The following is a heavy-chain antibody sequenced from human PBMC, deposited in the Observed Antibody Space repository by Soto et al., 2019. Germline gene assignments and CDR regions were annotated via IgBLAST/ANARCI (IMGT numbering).Heavy chain of an antibody. Sequence: PGGSLRLSCATSGFTFSSYGMHWVRQAPGKGLEWVAVIWYDGGNKDYADSVKGRFTISRDNSKNTLYLQMNSLRAEDTAVYYCARGVHSIALERGLDYRRQATLVTVTS. V-gene: IGHV3-33*01. J-gene: IGHJ4*02. CDR1: GFTFSSYG. CDR3: ARGVHSIALERGLDY. CDR2: IWYDGGNK. D-gene: IGHD1-1*01.